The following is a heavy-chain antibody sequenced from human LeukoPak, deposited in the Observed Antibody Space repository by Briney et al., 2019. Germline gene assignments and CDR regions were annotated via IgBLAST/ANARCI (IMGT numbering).Heavy chain of an antibody. CDR3: AKDSYCYGSGSYYPDNFDY. D-gene: IGHD3-10*01. CDR1: GFTFSSYA. V-gene: IGHV3-23*01. J-gene: IGHJ4*02. Sequence: PGGSLRLSCAASGFTFSSYAMSWVRQAPGKGLEWVSTISGSGSNTYYADSVKGRFTISRDNSKNTLYLQMNSLRAEDTAVYYCAKDSYCYGSGSYYPDNFDYWGQGTLVTVSS. CDR2: ISGSGSNT.